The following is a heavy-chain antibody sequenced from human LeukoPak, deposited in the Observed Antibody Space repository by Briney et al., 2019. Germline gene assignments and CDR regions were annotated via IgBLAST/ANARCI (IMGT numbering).Heavy chain of an antibody. J-gene: IGHJ4*02. V-gene: IGHV4-61*02. CDR3: AGGDDY. D-gene: IGHD2-21*02. CDR1: GGSISSGSYY. CDR2: IYTSGST. Sequence: SQTLSVTCTVSGGSISSGSYYWSWIRQPAGKGLEWIGRIYTSGSTNYNPSLKSRVTISVDTSKNQFSLKLSSVTAADTAVYYCAGGDDYWGQGTLVTVSS.